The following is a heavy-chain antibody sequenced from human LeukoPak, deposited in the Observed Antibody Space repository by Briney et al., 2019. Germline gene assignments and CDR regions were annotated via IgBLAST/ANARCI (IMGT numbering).Heavy chain of an antibody. Sequence: GGSLRLSCAASGFTFDDYAMHWVRQAPGKGLEWVSGISWNSGSIGYADSVKGRFTISRDNAKNSLYLQMNSLRAEDMALYYCAKDRRYSGYGDAFDIWGQGTMVTVSS. D-gene: IGHD5-12*01. V-gene: IGHV3-9*03. CDR2: ISWNSGSI. CDR1: GFTFDDYA. CDR3: AKDRRYSGYGDAFDI. J-gene: IGHJ3*02.